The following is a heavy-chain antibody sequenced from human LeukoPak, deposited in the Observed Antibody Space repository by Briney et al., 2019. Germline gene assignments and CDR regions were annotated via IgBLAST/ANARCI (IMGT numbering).Heavy chain of an antibody. CDR2: ISSGSSAR. J-gene: IGHJ4*02. CDR3: AREYCGGDCYSDY. CDR1: GFTFRGFS. V-gene: IGHV3-48*04. D-gene: IGHD2-21*02. Sequence: GGSLRLSCAASGFTFRGFSMNWVRQAPGKGLEWVSYISSGSSARYYADSVKGRFTISGDNAKNSLYLQMNSLRAEDTAVYYCAREYCGGDCYSDYWGQGTLVTVSS.